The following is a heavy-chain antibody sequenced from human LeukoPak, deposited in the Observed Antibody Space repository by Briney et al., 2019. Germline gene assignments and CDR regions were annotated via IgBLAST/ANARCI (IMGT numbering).Heavy chain of an antibody. V-gene: IGHV3-11*06. J-gene: IGHJ4*02. CDR1: GLIFSDYY. CDR2: ISGSGSDT. Sequence: GGSLRLSCAASGLIFSDYYMTWIRQAPGKGLEWLSYISGSGSDTNYADSVKGRFTTSRDNAKNSLYLQMNSLRAEDTAVYYCARVGSIAAAGTPDYWGQGTLVTVSS. CDR3: ARVGSIAAAGTPDY. D-gene: IGHD6-13*01.